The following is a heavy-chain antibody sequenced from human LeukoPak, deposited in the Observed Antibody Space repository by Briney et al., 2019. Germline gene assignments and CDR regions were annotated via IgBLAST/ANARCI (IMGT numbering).Heavy chain of an antibody. J-gene: IGHJ4*02. Sequence: GGSLGLSCAASGFTVSSNYMSWVRQAPGKGLEWVSVIYSGGSTYYADSVKGRFTISRDNSKNTLYLQMNSLRAEDTAVYYCARDSVRYSGSYGGLGYWGQGTLVTVSS. CDR1: GFTVSSNY. CDR3: ARDSVRYSGSYGGLGY. V-gene: IGHV3-53*01. CDR2: IYSGGST. D-gene: IGHD1-26*01.